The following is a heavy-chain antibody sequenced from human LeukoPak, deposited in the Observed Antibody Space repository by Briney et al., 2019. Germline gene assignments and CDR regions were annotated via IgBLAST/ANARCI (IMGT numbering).Heavy chain of an antibody. Sequence: ASVKVSCKASGYTFTSYYMHWVRQAPGQGLEWMGISNPNGGRTSYAQKFQGRVTMTRNTSTSTVYMELSSLRSEDTAVYYCARVQPNWAFDYWGQGTLVTVSS. CDR1: GYTFTSYY. V-gene: IGHV1-46*03. CDR2: SNPNGGRT. CDR3: ARVQPNWAFDY. J-gene: IGHJ4*02. D-gene: IGHD7-27*01.